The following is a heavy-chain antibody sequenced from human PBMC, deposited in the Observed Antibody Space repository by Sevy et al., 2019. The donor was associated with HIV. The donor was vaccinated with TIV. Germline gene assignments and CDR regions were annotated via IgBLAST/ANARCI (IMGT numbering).Heavy chain of an antibody. V-gene: IGHV1-8*01. CDR3: ARGIAAGVDY. D-gene: IGHD6-13*01. Sequence: ASVKVSCKASVYTFTALDINWVRQATGQGLEWMGWMNPNTGQTDYSQRFQGRVTMTRDTSISTAYMELHSLRSGDTAIYYCARGIAAGVDYWGQGTQVTVSS. CDR2: MNPNTGQT. CDR1: VYTFTALD. J-gene: IGHJ4*02.